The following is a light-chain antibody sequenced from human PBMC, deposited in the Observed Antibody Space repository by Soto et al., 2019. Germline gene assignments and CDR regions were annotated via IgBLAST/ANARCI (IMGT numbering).Light chain of an antibody. CDR3: AAWDDSLNAPV. CDR1: SSNIGSNT. V-gene: IGLV1-44*01. J-gene: IGLJ3*02. Sequence: QSVLTQPPSASGTPGQRVTISCSGSSSNIGSNTVTWYHHLPGTAPKVLIYTNDQRPSGVPDRFSGSKSGTSASLAISGLQSEDEAEYYCAAWDDSLNAPVFGGGTKLTVL. CDR2: TND.